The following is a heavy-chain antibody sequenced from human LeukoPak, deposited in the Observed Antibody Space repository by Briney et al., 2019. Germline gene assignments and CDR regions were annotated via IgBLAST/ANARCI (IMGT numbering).Heavy chain of an antibody. V-gene: IGHV4-31*03. D-gene: IGHD2-15*01. J-gene: IGHJ5*02. CDR3: ARGLAELLVGGEDTNWFDP. CDR2: IYYSGST. Sequence: SQTLSLTCTVSGGSISSGGYYWSWIRQHPGKGLEWIGYIYYSGSTYYNPSRKSRVTISVDTSKNQFSLKLSSVTAADTAVYYCARGLAELLVGGEDTNWFDPWGQGTLVTVSS. CDR1: GGSISSGGYY.